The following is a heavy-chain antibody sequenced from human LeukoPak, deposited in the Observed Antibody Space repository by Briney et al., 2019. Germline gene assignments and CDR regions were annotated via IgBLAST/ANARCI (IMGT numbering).Heavy chain of an antibody. J-gene: IGHJ4*02. D-gene: IGHD5-12*01. CDR3: AKERGIYSGYDYFDY. CDR1: GFTFNDYA. V-gene: IGHV3-23*01. CDR2: IGGSGGST. Sequence: GGSLRLSCAASGFTFNDYAMSWVRQSPGKGLEWVSAIGGSGGSTYYADSVKGRFTISRDNSKNTLYLQMNSLRAEDTALYYCAKERGIYSGYDYFDYWGQGTLVTVSS.